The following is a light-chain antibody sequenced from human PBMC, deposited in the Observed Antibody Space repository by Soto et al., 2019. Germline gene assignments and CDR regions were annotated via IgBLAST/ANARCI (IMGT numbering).Light chain of an antibody. J-gene: IGKJ2*01. Sequence: EIVMTQSPATLSVFPGERATLSCRASQSISSNLAWYQQKPGQAPRLLIYGASARATGIPARFIGSGSGTEFTLTISSLQSEDFAIYYCQQYNNWPPYTLGQGTKLEIK. CDR1: QSISSN. CDR3: QQYNNWPPYT. V-gene: IGKV3-15*01. CDR2: GAS.